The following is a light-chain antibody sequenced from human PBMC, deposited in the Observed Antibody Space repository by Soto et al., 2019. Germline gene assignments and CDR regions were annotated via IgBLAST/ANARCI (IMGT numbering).Light chain of an antibody. V-gene: IGKV3-20*01. CDR1: QSISSSY. Sequence: EIVLTQSPGTLSLSPGEGATLSCRASQSISSSYLAWYQHNRGQAPRLLIYGASTRAAGTPDRFSGSGSGTDFTLTISRLEPEDFAVYYCQQYGSSRWTFGQGNKV. CDR2: GAS. J-gene: IGKJ1*01. CDR3: QQYGSSRWT.